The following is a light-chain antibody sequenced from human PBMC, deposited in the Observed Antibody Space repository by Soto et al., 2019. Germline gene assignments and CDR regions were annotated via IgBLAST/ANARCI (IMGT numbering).Light chain of an antibody. J-gene: IGKJ1*01. CDR1: QSISDT. V-gene: IGKV3-15*01. Sequence: EIVMTQSPATLSVSPLGRGILXRRPSQSISDTLAWSQQKPGQAPRLLIHGASTRATGFPGRFSGSGSGTDFTLTISSLQSEDFAVYYCQQYNNWPWTFGQGTKVDIK. CDR2: GAS. CDR3: QQYNNWPWT.